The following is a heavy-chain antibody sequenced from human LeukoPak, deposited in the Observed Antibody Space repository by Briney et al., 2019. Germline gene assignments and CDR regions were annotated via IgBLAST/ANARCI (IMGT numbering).Heavy chain of an antibody. CDR3: ARGLHFTMVRGGTTNYYYGMDV. J-gene: IGHJ6*02. Sequence: GASVKVSCKASGGTFSSFGINSVRQAPGQGLEWMGRIIPIVGITNYAQKFQGRVTIIADNSTRTAYMELSSLTSEDTAVYYCARGLHFTMVRGGTTNYYYGMDVWGQGTSVTVSS. V-gene: IGHV1-69*04. CDR1: GGTFSSFG. D-gene: IGHD3-10*01. CDR2: IIPIVGIT.